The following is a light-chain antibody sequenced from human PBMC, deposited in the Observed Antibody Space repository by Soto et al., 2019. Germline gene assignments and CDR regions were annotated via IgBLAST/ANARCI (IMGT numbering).Light chain of an antibody. CDR1: SSNIDSKT. J-gene: IGLJ3*02. Sequence: QLVLTQPPSASGTPGQRVTLSCSGRSSNIDSKTVYWFHQLPGTAPKLLIYSNNRRPSGVPDRFSGSKSGTSASLAISGLQSEDEADYYCATWDDSLNGWVFGGGTKLTVL. CDR2: SNN. V-gene: IGLV1-44*01. CDR3: ATWDDSLNGWV.